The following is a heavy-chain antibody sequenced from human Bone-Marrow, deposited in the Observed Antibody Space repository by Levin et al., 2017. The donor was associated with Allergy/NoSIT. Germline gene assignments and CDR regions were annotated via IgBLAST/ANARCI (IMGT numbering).Heavy chain of an antibody. CDR1: GFTFSSYW. CDR3: ARGARPTSY. CDR2: IKQDGSEK. J-gene: IGHJ4*02. V-gene: IGHV3-7*01. Sequence: GESLKISCAASGFTFSSYWMSWVRQAPGKGLEWVANIKQDGSEKYHVDSVKGRFTISRDNAKNSLYLQMNSLRAEDTAVYYCARGARPTSYWGQGTLVTVSS. D-gene: IGHD3-16*01.